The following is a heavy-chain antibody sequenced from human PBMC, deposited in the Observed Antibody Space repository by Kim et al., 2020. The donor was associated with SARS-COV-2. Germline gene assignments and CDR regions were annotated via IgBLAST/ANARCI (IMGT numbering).Heavy chain of an antibody. Sequence: GGSLRLSCAASGFTFSRYSMNWVRQAPGKGLEWVSSIYTSSSYIDYADSVKGRFTISRDNAKELLYLQMNSLRAEDTAVYYCATIVGAIEGSPGYWGQGTVVTVSS. D-gene: IGHD1-26*01. CDR1: GFTFSRYS. J-gene: IGHJ4*02. CDR2: IYTSSSYI. V-gene: IGHV3-21*01. CDR3: ATIVGAIEGSPGY.